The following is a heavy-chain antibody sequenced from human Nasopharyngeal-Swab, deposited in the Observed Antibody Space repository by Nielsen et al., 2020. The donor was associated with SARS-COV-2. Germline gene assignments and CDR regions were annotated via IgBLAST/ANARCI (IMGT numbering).Heavy chain of an antibody. J-gene: IGHJ5*02. CDR1: GYTFINYA. CDR2: INPDNGNT. D-gene: IGHD3-10*01. CDR3: ATEFYGSGSYYSNWFDP. V-gene: IGHV1-3*01. Sequence: ASVKVSCKASGYTFINYAIHWVRQAPGQSLEYMGWINPDNGNTRYSHNFQGRVTITRDTSASTAYLELSSLRSDDTAVYYCATEFYGSGSYYSNWFDPWGQGTLVTVSS.